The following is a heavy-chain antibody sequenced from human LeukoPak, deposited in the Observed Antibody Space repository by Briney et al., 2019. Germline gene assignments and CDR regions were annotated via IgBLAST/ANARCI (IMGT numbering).Heavy chain of an antibody. CDR2: IKQDGSEK. D-gene: IGHD3-10*01. CDR3: ARLEGSGSPHTVDDAFDI. Sequence: GGSLRLSCAASGFTFSSYSMNWVRQAPGKGLEWVANIKQDGSEKYYVDSVKGRFTISRDNAKNSLYLQMNSLRAEDTAVYYCARLEGSGSPHTVDDAFDIWGQGTMVTVSS. J-gene: IGHJ3*02. V-gene: IGHV3-7*03. CDR1: GFTFSSYS.